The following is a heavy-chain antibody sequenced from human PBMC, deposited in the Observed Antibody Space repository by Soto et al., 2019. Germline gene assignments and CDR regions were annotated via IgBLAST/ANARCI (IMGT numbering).Heavy chain of an antibody. Sequence: QLQLQESGPGLVKPSETLSLTCTVSGGSISSSSYYWGWIRQPPGKGLEWIGSIYYSGSTYYNPSLKSRGTISVDTSKNQFSLKLSSVTAADTAVYYCARQVNPWAQGAFDIWGQGTMVTVSS. V-gene: IGHV4-39*01. CDR1: GGSISSSSYY. CDR3: ARQVNPWAQGAFDI. CDR2: IYYSGST. J-gene: IGHJ3*02. D-gene: IGHD3-10*01.